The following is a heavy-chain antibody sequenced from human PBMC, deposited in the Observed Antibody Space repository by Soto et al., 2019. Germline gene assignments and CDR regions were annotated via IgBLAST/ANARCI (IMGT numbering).Heavy chain of an antibody. CDR3: AKVQGYCSGGSCYSWDYFQH. J-gene: IGHJ1*01. V-gene: IGHV3-23*01. CDR2: ISGSGGST. Sequence: GGSLRLSCAASGFTFSSYAMSWVRQAPGKGLEWVSAISGSGGSTYYADSVKGRFTISRDNSKNTLYLQMNSLRAEDTAVYYCAKVQGYCSGGSCYSWDYFQHWGQGTLVTVCS. D-gene: IGHD2-15*01. CDR1: GFTFSSYA.